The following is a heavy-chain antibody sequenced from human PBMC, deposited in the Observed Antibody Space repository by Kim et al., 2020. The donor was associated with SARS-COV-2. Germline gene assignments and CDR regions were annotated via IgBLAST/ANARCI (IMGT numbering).Heavy chain of an antibody. CDR1: GGSFSGYY. CDR3: ARAGVIVPAQGQNNSSSGDHYYYYYGKDV. D-gene: IGHD2-2*01. J-gene: IGHJ6*02. CDR2: INHSGST. Sequence: SETLSLTCAVYGGSFSGYYWSWIRQPPGKGLEWIGEINHSGSTNYNPSLKSRVTISVDTSKNQFCLKLSSVTDADTAVYYCARAGVIVPAQGQNNSSSGDHYYYYYGKDVWGQGTTVTVS. V-gene: IGHV4-34*01.